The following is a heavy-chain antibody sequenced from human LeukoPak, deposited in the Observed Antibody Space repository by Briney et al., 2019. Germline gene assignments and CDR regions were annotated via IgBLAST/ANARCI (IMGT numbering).Heavy chain of an antibody. Sequence: PRASVKVSCKASGYTFTSYYMHWVRQAPGQGLEWMGIINPSGGSTSYAQKFQGRVTMTRDMSTSTVYMELSSLRSEDTAVYYCASGSGSYTDLDYWGQGTLVTVSS. CDR3: ASGSGSYTDLDY. D-gene: IGHD3-10*01. V-gene: IGHV1-46*01. J-gene: IGHJ4*02. CDR1: GYTFTSYY. CDR2: INPSGGST.